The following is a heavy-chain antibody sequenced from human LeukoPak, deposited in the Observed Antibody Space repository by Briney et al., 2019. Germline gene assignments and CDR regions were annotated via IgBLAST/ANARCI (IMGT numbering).Heavy chain of an antibody. V-gene: IGHV3-48*03. CDR2: ISSSGSTI. J-gene: IGHJ4*02. Sequence: GGSLRLSCAASGFTFSSYEMNWVRQAPGKGLEWVSCISSSGSTIYYADSVKGRFTISRDNAKNSLYLQMNSLRAEDTAVYYCARDAGIRNFDYWGQGTLVTVSS. CDR3: ARDAGIRNFDY. D-gene: IGHD3-10*01. CDR1: GFTFSSYE.